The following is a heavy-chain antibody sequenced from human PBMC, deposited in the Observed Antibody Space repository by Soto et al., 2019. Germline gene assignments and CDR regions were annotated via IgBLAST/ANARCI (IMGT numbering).Heavy chain of an antibody. V-gene: IGHV4-31*03. CDR1: GGSISSGGYY. J-gene: IGHJ3*02. CDR3: ARLEKYDYIWGSYRYTRVGAFDI. CDR2: IYYSGST. D-gene: IGHD3-16*02. Sequence: SETLSLTCTVSGGSISSGGYYWSWIRQHPGKGLEWIGYIYYSGSTYYNPSLKSRVTISVDTSKNQFSLKLSSVTAADTAVYYCARLEKYDYIWGSYRYTRVGAFDIWGQGTMVTVSS.